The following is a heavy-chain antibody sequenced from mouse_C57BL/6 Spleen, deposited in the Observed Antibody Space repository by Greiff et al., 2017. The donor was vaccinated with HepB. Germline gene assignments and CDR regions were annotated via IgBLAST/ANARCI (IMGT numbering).Heavy chain of an antibody. V-gene: IGHV5-4*01. CDR1: GFTFSSYA. CDR2: ISDGGSYT. Sequence: DVKLQESGGGLVKPGGSLKLSCAASGFTFSSYAMSWVRQTPEKRLEWVATISDGGSYTYYPDNVKGRFTISRDNAKNNLYLQMSHLKSEDTAMYYCARDPEITTVVATPRGFAYWGQGTLVTVSA. D-gene: IGHD1-1*01. CDR3: ARDPEITTVVATPRGFAY. J-gene: IGHJ3*01.